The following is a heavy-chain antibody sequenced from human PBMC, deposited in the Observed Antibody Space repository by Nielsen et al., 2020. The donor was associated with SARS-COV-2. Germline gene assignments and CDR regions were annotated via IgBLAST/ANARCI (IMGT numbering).Heavy chain of an antibody. J-gene: IGHJ3*02. CDR2: ISYDGSHN. Sequence: GGSLRLSCAASGFTFSSYGMHWVRQAPGKGLEWVTIISYDGSHNDYADSVKGRFTTSRDNSNNTLYLQMNSLRAEDTAVYYCARDPAQWLASNDAFDIWGQGTMVTVSS. D-gene: IGHD6-19*01. V-gene: IGHV3-30*04. CDR1: GFTFSSYG. CDR3: ARDPAQWLASNDAFDI.